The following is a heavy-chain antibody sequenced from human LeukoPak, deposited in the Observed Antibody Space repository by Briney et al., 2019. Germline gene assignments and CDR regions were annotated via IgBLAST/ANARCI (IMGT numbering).Heavy chain of an antibody. Sequence: GGSLRLSCAASGFTFSGYAMAWVRQAPGKGLEWVSVASSSGGSTYYADSVKGRFTISRDNSKNTVDLQMNSLRAEDTAVYYCVKDYSGGYYYFDYWGQGTLVTVSS. D-gene: IGHD3-22*01. CDR3: VKDYSGGYYYFDY. J-gene: IGHJ4*02. V-gene: IGHV3-23*01. CDR1: GFTFSGYA. CDR2: ASSSGGST.